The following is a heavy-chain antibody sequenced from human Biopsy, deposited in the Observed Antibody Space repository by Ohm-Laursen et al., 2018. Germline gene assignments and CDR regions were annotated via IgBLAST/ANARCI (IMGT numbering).Heavy chain of an antibody. CDR2: ISPNSGGT. CDR1: GYAVNDYF. J-gene: IGHJ3*01. D-gene: IGHD3-16*01. CDR3: ARDIMNRIAGLVARSDVFDV. V-gene: IGHV1-2*02. Sequence: VASVKVSCKGSGYAVNDYFLHWLRQAPGQGPEWMGGISPNSGGTNYAQKFQGRVTMTTDTSTSTVYLELRRLISDDTAVYYCARDIMNRIAGLVARSDVFDVWGQGTLVTVSS.